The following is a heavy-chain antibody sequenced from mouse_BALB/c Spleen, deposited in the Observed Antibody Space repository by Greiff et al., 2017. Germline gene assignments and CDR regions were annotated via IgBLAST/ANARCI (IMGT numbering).Heavy chain of an antibody. V-gene: IGHV3-6*02. CDR3: ARRGLYGNPYYFDY. CDR2: ISYDGSN. D-gene: IGHD2-1*01. J-gene: IGHJ2*01. Sequence: EVQLVESGPGLVKPSQSLSLTCSVTGYSITSGYYWNWIRQFPGNKLEWMGYISYDGSNNYNPSLKNRISITRDTSKNQFFLKLNSVTTEDTATYYCARRGLYGNPYYFDYWGQGTTLTVSS. CDR1: GYSITSGYY.